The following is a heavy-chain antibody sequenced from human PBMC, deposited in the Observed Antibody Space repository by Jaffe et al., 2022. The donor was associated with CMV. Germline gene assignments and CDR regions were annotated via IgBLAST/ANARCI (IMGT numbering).Heavy chain of an antibody. CDR1: GFSISSYG. CDR2: IYYDGSNQ. D-gene: IGHD2-2*01. CDR3: ARAHGVVVPTAVGGHGMDV. V-gene: IGHV3-33*01. Sequence: QVRLVESGGGVVQSGRSLRLSCEASGFSISSYGMHWVRQPPGKGLEWVAVIYYDGSNQYIGDSVKGRITISRDNSKNTVYLQMNSLRAEDTAVYYCARAHGVVVPTAVGGHGMDVWGQGTTVTVSS. J-gene: IGHJ6*02.